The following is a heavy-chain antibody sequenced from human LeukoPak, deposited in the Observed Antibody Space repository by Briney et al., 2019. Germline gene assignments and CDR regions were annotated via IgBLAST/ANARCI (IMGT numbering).Heavy chain of an antibody. V-gene: IGHV4-59*08. Sequence: SSETLSLTCTVSGASITSYYWSWIRQPPGKGLEWIGYIYYSGSTTYKPALKSRVTISVDTSKNPFSLKLSSVTAADTAVYYCARLSIVGATNFDYWGQGTLVTVSS. D-gene: IGHD1-26*01. J-gene: IGHJ4*02. CDR2: IYYSGST. CDR1: GASITSYY. CDR3: ARLSIVGATNFDY.